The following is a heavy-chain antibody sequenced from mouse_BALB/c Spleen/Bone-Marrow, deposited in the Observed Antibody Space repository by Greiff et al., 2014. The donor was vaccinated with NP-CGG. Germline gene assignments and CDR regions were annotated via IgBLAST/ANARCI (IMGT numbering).Heavy chain of an antibody. J-gene: IGHJ3*01. V-gene: IGHV1-39*01. Sequence: EVKLMESGPELEKPGASVKISCKASGYSFTGYNMNWVKQSNGKSLEWIGNIDPYCGGTSYNQKFKGMATLTVDKSSSTAYMQLKSLTPEDSAVYYCAITARATLAWFAYWGQGTLVTVSA. CDR3: AITARATLAWFAY. CDR1: GYSFTGYN. D-gene: IGHD3-1*01. CDR2: IDPYCGGT.